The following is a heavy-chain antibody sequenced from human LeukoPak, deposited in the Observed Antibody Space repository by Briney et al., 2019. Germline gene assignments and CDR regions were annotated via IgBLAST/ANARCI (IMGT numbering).Heavy chain of an antibody. CDR2: LSISTGYI. CDR1: GFTFNSYS. Sequence: AGGSLSLSCAASGFTFNSYSMNWVRPAPGQELEWVSFLSISTGYIYHADAVKGRFTSSRDNAKNSLYLQMNSLRAEDTAVYYCARDFPSYQLLIYAGYYYDGMDVWGQGTTVTVSS. V-gene: IGHV3-21*01. D-gene: IGHD2-2*01. J-gene: IGHJ6*02. CDR3: ARDFPSYQLLIYAGYYYDGMDV.